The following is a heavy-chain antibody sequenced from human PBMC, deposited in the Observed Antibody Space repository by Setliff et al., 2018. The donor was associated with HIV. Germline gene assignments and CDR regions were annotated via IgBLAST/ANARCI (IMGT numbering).Heavy chain of an antibody. CDR1: GYTFTEFY. J-gene: IGHJ2*01. V-gene: IGHV1-2*02. CDR3: ARAGGGGRWLHLSYWYFDL. Sequence: ASVKVSCKASGYTFTEFYVHWVRQAPGEGLEWIGWIYPNTGGTNYAQKFQGRVTMTRDTSIRTAYMELRMLTSDDTAIYYCARAGGGGRWLHLSYWYFDLWGRGTLVTVSS. CDR2: IYPNTGGT. D-gene: IGHD3-16*01.